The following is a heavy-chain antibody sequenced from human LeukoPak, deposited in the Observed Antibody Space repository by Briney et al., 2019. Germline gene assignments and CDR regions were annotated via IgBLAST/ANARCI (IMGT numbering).Heavy chain of an antibody. V-gene: IGHV4-39*01. CDR1: GGSISNYY. J-gene: IGHJ4*02. CDR2: VYFSGIT. D-gene: IGHD6-19*01. Sequence: SETLSLTCTVSGGSISNYYWGWIRQPPGKGPEWIGSVYFSGITSYNPSLRSRATISLDTSKNQFSLNLTSVTASDTALYYCARMRREQWVASLNYFDYWGQGTQVTVSS. CDR3: ARMRREQWVASLNYFDY.